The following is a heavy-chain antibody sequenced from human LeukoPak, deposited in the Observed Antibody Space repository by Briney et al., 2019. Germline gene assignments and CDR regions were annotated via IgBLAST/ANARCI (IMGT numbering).Heavy chain of an antibody. V-gene: IGHV1-2*02. CDR1: GYTFSSYY. J-gene: IGHJ4*02. CDR2: INPNSGGT. D-gene: IGHD6-19*01. Sequence: ASVKVSCKASGYTFSSYYMHWVRQAPGQGPEWMGWINPNSGGTNYAQKLQGRVTMTTDTSTSTAYMELRSLRSDDTAVYYCARDSEGFSGWYGGYFDYWGQGTLVTVSS. CDR3: ARDSEGFSGWYGGYFDY.